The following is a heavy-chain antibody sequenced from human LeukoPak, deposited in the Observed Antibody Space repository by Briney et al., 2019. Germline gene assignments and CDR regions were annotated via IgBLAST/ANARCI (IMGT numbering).Heavy chain of an antibody. J-gene: IGHJ4*02. CDR3: VRHRSASDY. Sequence: GRSLRLSCAASGFTFSSYGMHWVRQAPGKGLEWVAVISYDGSNKYYADSVKGRFTISRDNSKNTLYLQMNSLRAEGTAVYYCVRHRSASDYWGQGALVTVSS. D-gene: IGHD3-10*01. V-gene: IGHV3-30*03. CDR2: ISYDGSNK. CDR1: GFTFSSYG.